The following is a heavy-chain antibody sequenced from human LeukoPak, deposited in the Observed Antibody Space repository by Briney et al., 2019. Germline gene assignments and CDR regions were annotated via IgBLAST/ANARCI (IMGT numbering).Heavy chain of an antibody. CDR3: ARDLGYCSSNSCYVRDNDAFDI. V-gene: IGHV3-20*01. D-gene: IGHD2-2*01. J-gene: IGHJ3*02. CDR1: GSTFDDYG. CDR2: INWEGGST. Sequence: PGGSLRLSCVASGSTFDDYGMSWVRQAPGKGLEWVSGINWEGGSTRYADSVKGRFTISRDNAKNSLYLQMNSLRAEDTALYHCARDLGYCSSNSCYVRDNDAFDIWGQGTMVTVSS.